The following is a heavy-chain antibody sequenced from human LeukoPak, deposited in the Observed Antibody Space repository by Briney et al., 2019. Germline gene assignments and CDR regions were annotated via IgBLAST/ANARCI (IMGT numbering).Heavy chain of an antibody. V-gene: IGHV3-21*01. CDR1: GFTFSSYS. Sequence: KSGGSLRLSCAASGFTFSSYSMNWVRQAPGKGLEWVSSISSSSSYIYYADSVKGRFTISRDNAKNSLYLQMNSLRAGDTAVYYCATELWLSYWGQGTLVTVSS. D-gene: IGHD5-18*01. CDR3: ATELWLSY. CDR2: ISSSSSYI. J-gene: IGHJ4*02.